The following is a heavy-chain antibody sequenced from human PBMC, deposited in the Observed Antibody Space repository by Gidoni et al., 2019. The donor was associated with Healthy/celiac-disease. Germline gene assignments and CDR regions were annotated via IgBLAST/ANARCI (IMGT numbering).Heavy chain of an antibody. CDR1: GYTLTGYY. CDR2: INPNSGGT. Sequence: QVQLVQSGAEVKKPGGTGEVTCKDSGYTLTGYYVHWVRQAPGQGLEWMGWINPNSGGTNYAQQFQGRVTMTRDTSICTAYMELSRLRSDATAVYYCARGDEFDPWGQGTLVTVSS. V-gene: IGHV1-2*02. CDR3: ARGDEFDP. J-gene: IGHJ5*02.